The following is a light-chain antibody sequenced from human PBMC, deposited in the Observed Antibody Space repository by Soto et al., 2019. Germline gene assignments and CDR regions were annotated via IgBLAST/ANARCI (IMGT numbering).Light chain of an antibody. CDR2: EVS. CDR3: SSYAGSNNLGV. CDR1: SSDVGGYNY. J-gene: IGLJ1*01. Sequence: QSALTQPPSASGSPGQSVTTSCTGTSSDVGGYNYVSWYQQHPGKAPKLMIYEVSKRPSGVPDRFSGSKSGNTASLTVSGLQAEDEADYYGSSYAGSNNLGVFGTGTKVTVL. V-gene: IGLV2-8*01.